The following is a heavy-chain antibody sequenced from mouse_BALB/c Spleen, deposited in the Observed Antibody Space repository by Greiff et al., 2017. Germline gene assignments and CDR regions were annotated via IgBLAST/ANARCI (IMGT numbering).Heavy chain of an antibody. D-gene: IGHD2-4*01. Sequence: QVQLMESGAELARPGASVKLSCKASGYTFTSYWMQWVKQRPGQGLEWIGAIYPGDGDTRYTQKFKGKATLTADKSSSTAYMQLSSLASEDSAVYYCARSYYDPRGFAYWGQGTLVTVSA. CDR3: ARSYYDPRGFAY. CDR2: IYPGDGDT. CDR1: GYTFTSYW. J-gene: IGHJ3*01. V-gene: IGHV1-87*01.